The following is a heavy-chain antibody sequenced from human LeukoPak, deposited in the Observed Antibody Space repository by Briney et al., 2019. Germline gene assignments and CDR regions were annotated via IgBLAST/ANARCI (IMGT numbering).Heavy chain of an antibody. Sequence: GGSLRLSCAASGFTFCNHAMSWVRQAPGKGLEWVSNISGSGGSTYFADSVKGRFTISRDNSKNTLYLQMNSVRAENTAVYHCARGGWGSTVIYYFAYWGQGTLVTVSS. CDR1: GFTFCNHA. J-gene: IGHJ4*02. V-gene: IGHV3-23*01. CDR2: ISGSGGST. D-gene: IGHD3-16*01. CDR3: ARGGWGSTVIYYFAY.